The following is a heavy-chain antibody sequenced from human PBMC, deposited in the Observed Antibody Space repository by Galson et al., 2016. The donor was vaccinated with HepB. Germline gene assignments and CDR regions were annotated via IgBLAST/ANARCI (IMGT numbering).Heavy chain of an antibody. J-gene: IGHJ4*02. CDR3: ARVEWLRLGADY. CDR2: IIPMIGTT. D-gene: IGHD5-12*01. V-gene: IGHV1-69*08. Sequence: KVSCKASGGIFSRYTISWVRQAPGQGLEWMGRIIPMIGTTSYAQKFQGRVTITADKSTSTAYMELSSLRSEDTAVYYCARVEWLRLGADYWGQGTLVTVSS. CDR1: GGIFSRYT.